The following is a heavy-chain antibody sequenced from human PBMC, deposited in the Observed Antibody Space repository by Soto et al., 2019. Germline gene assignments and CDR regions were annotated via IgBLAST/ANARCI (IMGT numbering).Heavy chain of an antibody. CDR3: ARDLWFGELLGY. D-gene: IGHD3-10*01. V-gene: IGHV3-21*01. J-gene: IGHJ4*02. CDR2: ISSSSSYI. Sequence: GGSLRISCAASGFTFSSYSMNWVRQAPGKGLEWVSSISSSSSYIYYADSVKGRFTISRDNAKNSLYLQMNSLRAEDTAVYYCARDLWFGELLGYWGQGTLVTVSS. CDR1: GFTFSSYS.